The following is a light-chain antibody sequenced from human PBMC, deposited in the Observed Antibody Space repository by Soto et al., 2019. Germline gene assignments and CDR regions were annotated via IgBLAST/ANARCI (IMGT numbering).Light chain of an antibody. CDR3: SSFAGSNRVV. V-gene: IGLV2-8*01. CDR1: SIDVGGYNY. Sequence: QSALTQPPSASGSPGQPFTTSGLETSIDVGGYNYVSWYQQHPGKAPKLMIYEVNKRPSGVPDRFSGSKSGNTASLTVSGLQAEDEADYYCSSFAGSNRVVFGGGTKVTVL. J-gene: IGLJ2*01. CDR2: EVN.